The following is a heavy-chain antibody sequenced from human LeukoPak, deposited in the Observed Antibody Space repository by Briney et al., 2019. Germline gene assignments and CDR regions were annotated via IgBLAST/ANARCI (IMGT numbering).Heavy chain of an antibody. D-gene: IGHD2-15*01. J-gene: IGHJ4*02. CDR3: ASRYCSGGSCYCDRY. Sequence: GGSLRLSCAASGFTFNTYSMNWVRQAPGKGLEWVSSSSSSSSYSDSVKGRFTISRDNTRNSLYLQMNSLRAEDTAVYFCASRYCSGGSCYCDRYWGQGTLVSVPS. V-gene: IGHV3-21*01. CDR1: GFTFNTYS. CDR2: SSSSSS.